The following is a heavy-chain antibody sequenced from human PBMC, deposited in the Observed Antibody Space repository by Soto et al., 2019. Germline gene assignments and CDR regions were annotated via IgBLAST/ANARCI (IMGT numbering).Heavy chain of an antibody. CDR2: IYYSGST. J-gene: IGHJ4*02. Sequence: PSETLSLTCTVSGGSISSYYLSWIRQPPGKGLEWIGYIYYSGSTNYNPSLKSRVTISVDTSKNQFSLKLSSVTAADTAVYYCARVRRFIEMATITVWFDYWGQGTLVTVSS. CDR1: GGSISSYY. CDR3: ARVRRFIEMATITVWFDY. V-gene: IGHV4-59*01. D-gene: IGHD5-12*01.